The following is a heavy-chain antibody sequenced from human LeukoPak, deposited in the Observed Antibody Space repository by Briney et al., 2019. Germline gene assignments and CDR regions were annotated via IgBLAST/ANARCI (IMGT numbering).Heavy chain of an antibody. V-gene: IGHV4-34*01. CDR1: GGSFSGYY. CDR2: INHRGRT. J-gene: IGHJ4*02. CDR3: ARAQDDSSGWRGDYFDY. Sequence: SETLSLTCAVYGGSFSGYYWSWIRQPPGKGRTWIGEINHRGRTNYNPSLKSRVTISVDTSKNQFSLKLSSVTAADTAVYYCARAQDDSSGWRGDYFDYWGQGTLVTVSS. D-gene: IGHD6-19*01.